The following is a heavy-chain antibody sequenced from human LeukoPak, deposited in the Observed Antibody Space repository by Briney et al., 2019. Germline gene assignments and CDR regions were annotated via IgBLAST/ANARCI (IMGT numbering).Heavy chain of an antibody. J-gene: IGHJ4*02. CDR1: GYTFGDYG. Sequence: PGGSLRLSCEASGYTFGDYGMSWVRQAPGKGLEWVSGINWNGGSTGYADSVKGRFTISRDNAKNSLYLQMNSLRAEDTALYYCASVSGLRSYYDSSGYPGYWGQGTLVTVSS. V-gene: IGHV3-20*04. CDR3: ASVSGLRSYYDSSGYPGY. D-gene: IGHD3-22*01. CDR2: INWNGGST.